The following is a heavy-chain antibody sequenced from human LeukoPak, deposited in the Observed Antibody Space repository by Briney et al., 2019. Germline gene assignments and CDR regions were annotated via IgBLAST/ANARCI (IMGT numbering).Heavy chain of an antibody. CDR1: GFTFSAYA. V-gene: IGHV3-23*01. D-gene: IGHD3-22*01. Sequence: PGGSLRLSCEASGFTFSAYAMTWVRQAPGKGLEWVSTISGSGGSTYYADSVKGRFTISRDNSKNTLYLQMNSLRAEDTAVYYCAKGYYYDISGYFIADYWGQGTLVTVSS. CDR2: ISGSGGST. CDR3: AKGYYYDISGYFIADY. J-gene: IGHJ4*02.